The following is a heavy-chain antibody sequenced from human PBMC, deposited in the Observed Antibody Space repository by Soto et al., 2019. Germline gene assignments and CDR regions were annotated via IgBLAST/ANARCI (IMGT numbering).Heavy chain of an antibody. CDR3: AGAAYAANYYYGMDV. CDR1: CGSFSGYY. Sequence: PSETLSLTCAVYCGSFSGYYWSWIRQPPGKGLEWIGEINHSGSTNYNPSLKSRVTISVDTSKNQFSLKLSSVTAADTAVYYCAGAAYAANYYYGMDVWGQGTTVTVSS. D-gene: IGHD2-2*01. J-gene: IGHJ6*02. V-gene: IGHV4-34*01. CDR2: INHSGST.